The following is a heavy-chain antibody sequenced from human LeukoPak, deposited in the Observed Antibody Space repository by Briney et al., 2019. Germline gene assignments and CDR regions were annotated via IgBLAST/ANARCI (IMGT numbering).Heavy chain of an antibody. CDR2: IYYSGST. V-gene: IGHV4-38-2*02. D-gene: IGHD3-3*01. CDR1: GYSISSGYY. Sequence: PSETLSLTCTVSGYSISSGYYWGWIRQPPGKGLEWIGSIYYSGSTYYNPSLKSRVTISVDTSKNQFSLKLSSVTAADTAVYYCARVARIWSGYFFDYWGQGTLVTVSS. J-gene: IGHJ4*02. CDR3: ARVARIWSGYFFDY.